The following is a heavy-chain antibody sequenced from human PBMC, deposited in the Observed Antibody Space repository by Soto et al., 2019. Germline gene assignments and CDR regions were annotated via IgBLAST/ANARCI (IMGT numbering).Heavy chain of an antibody. D-gene: IGHD6-13*01. J-gene: IGHJ4*02. V-gene: IGHV3-23*01. CDR3: AEGGGIAAADTNY. CDR2: ISASGVNT. CDR1: GFTFSNYA. Sequence: GGSLRLSCAASGFTFSNYAMGWVRQAPGKGLEWVSAISASGVNTYYANSVKGRFTISRDNSKNTLYLQMNSLRAEDTAVYYCAEGGGIAAADTNYWGQGTLVTVSS.